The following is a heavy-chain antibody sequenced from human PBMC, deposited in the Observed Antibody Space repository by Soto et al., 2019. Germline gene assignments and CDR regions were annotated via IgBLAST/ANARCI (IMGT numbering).Heavy chain of an antibody. Sequence: KPSETLSLTCTVSGGSISGYYWSWIRQPPGKGLEWIGNVYYSGGAKYNPSVKRRVSISVDTSKNQSSLNLSSVTAADTAVYYCTRDGDGRMTTNPYYYYGMDVWGPGITVTVSS. CDR2: VYYSGGA. D-gene: IGHD2-21*02. CDR3: TRDGDGRMTTNPYYYYGMDV. J-gene: IGHJ6*02. CDR1: GGSISGYY. V-gene: IGHV4-59*01.